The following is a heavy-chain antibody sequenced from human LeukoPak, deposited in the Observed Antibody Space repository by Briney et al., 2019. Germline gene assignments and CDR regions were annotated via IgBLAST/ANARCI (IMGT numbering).Heavy chain of an antibody. V-gene: IGHV1-69*04. CDR1: GGTFRNYG. D-gene: IGHD3-3*01. CDR3: LMTTFANSIFYKDHFDY. J-gene: IGHJ4*02. CDR2: IIPILGIA. Sequence: GASVKVSCKASGGTFRNYGISWVRQAPGQGLEWMGRIIPILGIASYAQKFQGRVTITADKSTSTAYMELSSLRSEDTAVYYCLMTTFANSIFYKDHFDYWGQGTLVTVSP.